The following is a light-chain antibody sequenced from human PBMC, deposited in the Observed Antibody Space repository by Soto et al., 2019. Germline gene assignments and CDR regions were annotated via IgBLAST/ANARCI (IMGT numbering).Light chain of an antibody. CDR1: QSVSSN. CDR2: GAS. V-gene: IGKV3-15*01. J-gene: IGKJ1*01. CDR3: QQYNNWPWT. Sequence: EIVMTQSPATLSVSPGERATLSCRASQSVSSNLAWYQQKPGQAPRLLIYGASTRATGIPARFSGSGSGTEFTLTISSLRSEDFAVYHCQQYNNWPWTFGQGTKVEIK.